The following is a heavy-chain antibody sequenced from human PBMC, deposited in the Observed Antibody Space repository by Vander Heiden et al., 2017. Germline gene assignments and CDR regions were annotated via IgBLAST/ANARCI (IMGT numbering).Heavy chain of an antibody. J-gene: IGHJ4*02. CDR2: MNSDGSTT. CDR3: ARAGFFRFDY. Sequence: EVQLVESGGGLVQPGGSLRLSCVDSGFTFSSSWMHWVRQAPGTGLVWLSRMNSDGSTTDDADSVKGRFTISRDNAKNTLYLKMNGLRAEDTAVYYCARAGFFRFDYWGQVILVTVSS. D-gene: IGHD3-3*01. CDR1: GFTFSSSW. V-gene: IGHV3-74*01.